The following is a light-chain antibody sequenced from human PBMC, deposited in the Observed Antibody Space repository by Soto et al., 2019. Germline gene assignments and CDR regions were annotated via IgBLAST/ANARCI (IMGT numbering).Light chain of an antibody. CDR3: QQRGNWPRGIT. CDR1: QSINTY. V-gene: IGKV3-11*01. CDR2: DAS. J-gene: IGKJ3*01. Sequence: EIVLTQSPATLSLSPGERATLSCRASQSINTYLAWYQQKPGQAPRLLIYDASDRATGIPARFSGSGSGTDFTLTISSLEPEDFAVYYCQQRGNWPRGITFGPGTKVDFK.